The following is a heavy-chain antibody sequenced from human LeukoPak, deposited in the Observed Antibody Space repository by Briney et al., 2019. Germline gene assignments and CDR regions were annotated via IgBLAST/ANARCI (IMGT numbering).Heavy chain of an antibody. V-gene: IGHV4-4*07. J-gene: IGHJ4*02. CDR3: AREEVFGTRVPGYYSFEQ. CDR2: MYTSGGA. CDR1: GGSISGYY. Sequence: SETLSLTCDVSGGSISGYYWSWIRQPAGKGLEWIGRMYTSGGAMYTPSLRRRLTMSVDTPKNQISLELRSVTAADTAVYYCAREEVFGTRVPGYYSFEQWGQGTLVTVSS. D-gene: IGHD3-3*01.